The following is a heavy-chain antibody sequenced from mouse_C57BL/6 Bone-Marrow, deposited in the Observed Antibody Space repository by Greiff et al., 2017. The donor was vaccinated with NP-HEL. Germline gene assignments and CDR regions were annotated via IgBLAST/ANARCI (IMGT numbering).Heavy chain of an antibody. CDR2: ISDGGSYT. CDR3: ARVIYYYGSSYPYYAMDS. Sequence: EVMLVESGGGLVKPGGSLKLSCAASGFTFSSYAMSWVRQTPEKRLEWVATISDGGSYTYYPDNVKGRVTISRDNAKNNLYLQMSHLKSEDTAMYYCARVIYYYGSSYPYYAMDSWGQGTSVTVSS. J-gene: IGHJ4*01. CDR1: GFTFSSYA. V-gene: IGHV5-4*03. D-gene: IGHD1-1*01.